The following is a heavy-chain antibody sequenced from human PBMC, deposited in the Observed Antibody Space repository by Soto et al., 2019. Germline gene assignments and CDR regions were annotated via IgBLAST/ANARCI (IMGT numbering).Heavy chain of an antibody. J-gene: IGHJ6*02. CDR3: AKVRVRGFVAFSDMDV. V-gene: IGHV3-30*18. Sequence: QVQLLESGGGVVQPGRSLRLSCSPSGFTFSSFGMHWVRQAPGKGLEWVALISYDGGHQYYADSVKGRFTIARDSSKNMLYLQMNSLRADDTAVYYCAKVRVRGFVAFSDMDVWGQGTTVTVSS. CDR1: GFTFSSFG. D-gene: IGHD3-3*02. CDR2: ISYDGGHQ.